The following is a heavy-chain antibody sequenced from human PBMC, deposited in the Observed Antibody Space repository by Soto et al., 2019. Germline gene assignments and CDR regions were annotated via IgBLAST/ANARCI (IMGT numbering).Heavy chain of an antibody. V-gene: IGHV3-74*01. CDR2: INSDGSST. CDR3: ARDGLGRHYYFDY. D-gene: IGHD3-22*01. J-gene: IGHJ4*02. Sequence: EVQLVGSGGGWVQPGGARGPSCPASGFPFRTYWLHWVLQAPGKGLVWVSGINSDGSSTSYADSVKGRFTISRDNAKNTLYLQRNSLRAEDTAVYYCARDGLGRHYYFDYWGQGTLVTVAS. CDR1: GFPFRTYW.